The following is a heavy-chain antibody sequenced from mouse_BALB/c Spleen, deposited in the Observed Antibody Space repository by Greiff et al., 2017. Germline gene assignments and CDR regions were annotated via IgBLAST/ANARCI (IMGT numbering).Heavy chain of an antibody. D-gene: IGHD1-2*01. J-gene: IGHJ4*01. CDR2: ISYDGSN. Sequence: EVKLRESGPGLVKPSQSLSLTCSVTGYSITSGYYWNWIRQFPGNKLEWMGYISYDGSNNYNPSLKNRISITRDTSKNQFFLKLNSVTTEDTATYYCASTTATDYYAMDYWGQGTSVTVSS. CDR3: ASTTATDYYAMDY. V-gene: IGHV3-6*02. CDR1: GYSITSGYY.